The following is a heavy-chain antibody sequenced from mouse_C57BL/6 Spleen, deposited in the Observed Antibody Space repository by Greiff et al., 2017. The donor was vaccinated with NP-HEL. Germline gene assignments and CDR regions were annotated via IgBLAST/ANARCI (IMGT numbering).Heavy chain of an antibody. V-gene: IGHV1-69*01. D-gene: IGHD1-1*01. J-gene: IGHJ1*03. CDR1: GYTFTSYW. CDR3: ARDGSSLFDV. Sequence: QVQLQQPGAELVMPGASVKLSCKASGYTFTSYWMHWVKQRPGQGLEWIGEIDPSDSYTNYNQKFKGKSTLTVDKSSSTAYMQLSSLTSEDSAVYYCARDGSSLFDVWGTGTTVTVSS. CDR2: IDPSDSYT.